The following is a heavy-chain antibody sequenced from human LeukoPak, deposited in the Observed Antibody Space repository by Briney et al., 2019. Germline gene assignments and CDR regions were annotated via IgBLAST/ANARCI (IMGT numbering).Heavy chain of an antibody. D-gene: IGHD3-10*01. J-gene: IGHJ4*02. CDR3: AREDYYGSGSYYNFHY. Sequence: PGGSLRLSCAASGFTFSSYNMNWVRQAPGKGLEWVSYISSSSNTIYYADSVKGRFTISRDNAKNSLYLQMNSLRAEDTAVYYCAREDYYGSGSYYNFHYWGQGTLVTVSS. V-gene: IGHV3-48*04. CDR1: GFTFSSYN. CDR2: ISSSSNTI.